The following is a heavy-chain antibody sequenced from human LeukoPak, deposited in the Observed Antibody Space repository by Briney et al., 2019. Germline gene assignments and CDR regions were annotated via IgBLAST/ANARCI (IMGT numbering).Heavy chain of an antibody. CDR1: GFTFSSYE. CDR3: AREAAPVLAAQPDAFDI. D-gene: IGHD2-15*01. Sequence: GGSLRLSCAASGFTFSSYEMSWVRQAPGKGLEWVSYISNSGNAKYYAGSVKGRFTISRDSAKNSLYLQMNSLRAEDTAVYCCAREAAPVLAAQPDAFDIWGQGTMVTVSS. CDR2: ISNSGNAK. J-gene: IGHJ3*02. V-gene: IGHV3-48*03.